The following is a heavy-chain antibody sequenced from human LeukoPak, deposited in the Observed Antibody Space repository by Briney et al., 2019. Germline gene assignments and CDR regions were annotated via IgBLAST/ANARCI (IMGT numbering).Heavy chain of an antibody. CDR1: GGSTTSYY. J-gene: IGHJ3*02. D-gene: IGHD5-24*01. Sequence: SETPSLTCTVPGGSTTSYYWSWIRQPPGKRLEWIGYIYYTGSTNYNPSLKSRVTMSLDTSKNQFSLKLTSVNATDTAVYYCARDLLGDGRLLDIWGQGTMVTVSS. CDR2: IYYTGST. V-gene: IGHV4-59*01. CDR3: ARDLLGDGRLLDI.